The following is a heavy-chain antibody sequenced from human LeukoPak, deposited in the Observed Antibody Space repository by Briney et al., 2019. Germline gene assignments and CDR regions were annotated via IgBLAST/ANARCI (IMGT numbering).Heavy chain of an antibody. D-gene: IGHD6-19*01. CDR3: AYNGYSSGWYYFDY. CDR2: IIPIFGTA. CDR1: GYTFTSYG. V-gene: IGHV1-69*05. Sequence: EASVKVSCKASGYTFTSYGISWVRQAPGQGLEWMGGIIPIFGTANYAQKFQGRVTITTDESTSTAYMELSSLRSEDTAVYYCAYNGYSSGWYYFDYWGQGTLVTVSS. J-gene: IGHJ4*02.